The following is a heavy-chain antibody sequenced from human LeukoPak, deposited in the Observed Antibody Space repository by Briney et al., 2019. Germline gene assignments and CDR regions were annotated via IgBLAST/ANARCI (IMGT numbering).Heavy chain of an antibody. D-gene: IGHD3-16*02. CDR1: GFTFSSYW. V-gene: IGHV3-7*01. CDR2: IKQDGSEK. CDR3: AREGMITFGGVIAHPFDY. Sequence: PGGSLRLSCAASGFTFSSYWMSWVRQAPGKGLEWVAKIKQDGSEKYYVDSVKGRFTISRDNAKNSLYLQMNSERAEDTAVYYCAREGMITFGGVIAHPFDYWGQGTLVTVSS. J-gene: IGHJ4*02.